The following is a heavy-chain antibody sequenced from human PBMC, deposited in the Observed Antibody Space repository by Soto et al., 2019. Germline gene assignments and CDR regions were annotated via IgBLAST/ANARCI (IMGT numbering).Heavy chain of an antibody. V-gene: IGHV1-24*01. CDR3: ATDGNSNSPNNWFDP. CDR1: GDTLTELA. D-gene: IGHD1-1*01. Sequence: ASVNVSGKVSGDTLTELAIHWVRQAPGKGLEWMGGFDPEDGETIYAQKFQGRVTMTDDTYTDTAYMDLSSLRSEHTAVYSCATDGNSNSPNNWFDPWGKGTLVTVSS. J-gene: IGHJ5*02. CDR2: FDPEDGET.